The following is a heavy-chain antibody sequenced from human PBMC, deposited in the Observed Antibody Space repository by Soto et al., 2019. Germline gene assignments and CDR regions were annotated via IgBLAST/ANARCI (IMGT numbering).Heavy chain of an antibody. D-gene: IGHD3-22*01. CDR2: INPDNGDT. CDR3: ARARTYYYESSDSYY. V-gene: IGHV1-2*02. Sequence: ASVKVSCKASGYTFTGYYMYWVRQAPGQGLEWVGWINPDNGDTNYALRFQGRVTMTRDTSINTAYMALSRLRSDDTAVYYCARARTYYYESSDSYYWGPGNVVTVSS. J-gene: IGHJ4*02. CDR1: GYTFTGYY.